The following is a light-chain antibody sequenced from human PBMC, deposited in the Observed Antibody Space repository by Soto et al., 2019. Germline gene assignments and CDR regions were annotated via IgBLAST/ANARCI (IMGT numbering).Light chain of an antibody. CDR3: QQYHASSYT. Sequence: EIVLTQSPGTLSLSPGERATLSCRASQSIDSRYLAWYQQKPGQAPRLLIYATSSRATGITDRFSGSGSGTDFTLTISRLEPEDFAVFYCQQYHASSYTFGQGTKLEI. J-gene: IGKJ2*01. CDR1: QSIDSRY. CDR2: ATS. V-gene: IGKV3-20*01.